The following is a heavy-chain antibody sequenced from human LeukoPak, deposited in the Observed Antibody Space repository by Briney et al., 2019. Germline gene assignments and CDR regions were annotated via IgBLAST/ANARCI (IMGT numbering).Heavy chain of an antibody. J-gene: IGHJ4*02. CDR3: ARDGRGMATMSVGVDY. Sequence: PGGSLRLSCAASGFTFSSYEMNWVRQAPGKGLEWVSVISGSGGTTYYADSVKGRFSISRDNSKNTLYLQMNSLRTEDTAVYYCARDGRGMATMSVGVDYWGQGTLVTVSS. CDR2: ISGSGGTT. CDR1: GFTFSSYE. V-gene: IGHV3-23*01. D-gene: IGHD5-24*01.